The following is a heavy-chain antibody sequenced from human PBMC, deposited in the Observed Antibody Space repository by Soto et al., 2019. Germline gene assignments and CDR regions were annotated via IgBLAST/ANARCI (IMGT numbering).Heavy chain of an antibody. CDR3: ARERTRGFDP. Sequence: QVHLVQSGAEVRKPGASVKVSCKASGYTFTSYDINWVRQATGQGLEWMGWMNPNSGNTAYAQKFQGRVTMTRNTAISTAHMELSSLRSEDTAVDYCARERTRGFDPWGQGTLVTVSS. J-gene: IGHJ5*02. CDR1: GYTFTSYD. V-gene: IGHV1-8*01. CDR2: MNPNSGNT.